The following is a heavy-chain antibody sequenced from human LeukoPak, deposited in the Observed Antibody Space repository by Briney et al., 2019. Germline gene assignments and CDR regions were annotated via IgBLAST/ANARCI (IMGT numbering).Heavy chain of an antibody. CDR2: ISAYNGNT. D-gene: IGHD4/OR15-4a*01. CDR1: GYTFTSYG. J-gene: IGHJ6*04. Sequence: GASVRVSCKASGYTFTSYGISWVRQAPGQGLEWMGWISAYNGNTNYAQKLQGRVTITTDTSTSTAYMELRSLRSDDTAVYYCARFRPVEYGANYKSSSSVLAVWGKGPRVTAPS. CDR3: ARFRPVEYGANYKSSSSVLAV. V-gene: IGHV1-18*01.